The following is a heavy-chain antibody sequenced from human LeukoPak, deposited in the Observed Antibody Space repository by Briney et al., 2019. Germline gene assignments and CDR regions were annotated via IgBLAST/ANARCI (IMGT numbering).Heavy chain of an antibody. CDR3: GKSGSRDWDYFEY. CDR1: GFTFSSYA. Sequence: GGSLRLSCAASGFTFSSYAMNWVRQAPGKGLEWVSTISGDGGDTHYADSVRGRFTISRANSKNTLSLQMNSLRADDTAVYYCGKSGSRDWDYFEYGGEGTLVTASS. CDR2: ISGDGGDT. J-gene: IGHJ4*02. D-gene: IGHD6-19*01. V-gene: IGHV3-23*01.